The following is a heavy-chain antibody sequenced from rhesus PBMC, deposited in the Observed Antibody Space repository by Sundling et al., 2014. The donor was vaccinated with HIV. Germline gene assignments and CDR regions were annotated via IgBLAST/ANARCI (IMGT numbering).Heavy chain of an antibody. D-gene: IGHD4-17*01. Sequence: EVQLEESGGGLIQPGGSLRLSCAASGFYFSNYGMQWVRQAPGKGLEWVAVIWYDGSKTYYGDSVKDRFTISRDNSNNMVYLQMNNLKLEDTAVYHCARDEYGTGPIDFWGQGVLVTVSS. V-gene: IGHV3-54*02. CDR1: GFYFSNYG. CDR3: ARDEYGTGPIDF. CDR2: IWYDGSKT. J-gene: IGHJ4*01.